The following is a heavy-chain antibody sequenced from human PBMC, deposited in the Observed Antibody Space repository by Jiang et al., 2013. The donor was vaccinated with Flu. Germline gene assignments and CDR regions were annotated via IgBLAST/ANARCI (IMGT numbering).Heavy chain of an antibody. Sequence: ELLKPSETLSLTCTVSGGSISSYYWSWIRQPPGKGLEWIGYIYYSGSTNYNPSLKSRVTISVDTSKNQFSLKLSSVTAADTAVYYCARGPSVGYDSSGYYYLWYFDLWGRGTLVTVSS. V-gene: IGHV4-59*01. D-gene: IGHD3-22*01. J-gene: IGHJ2*01. CDR3: ARGPSVGYDSSGYYYLWYFDL. CDR2: IYYSGST. CDR1: GGSISSYY.